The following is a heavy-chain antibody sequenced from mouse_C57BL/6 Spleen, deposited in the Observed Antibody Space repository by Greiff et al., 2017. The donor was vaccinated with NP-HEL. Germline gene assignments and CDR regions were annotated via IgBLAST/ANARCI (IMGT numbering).Heavy chain of an antibody. Sequence: VQLQQSGAELVRPGASVKLSCTASGFNITDDYMHWVKQRPEQGLEWIGWIDPENGDTEYASKFQGKATITADTSSNTAYLQLSSLTSEDTAVYYCTLYDGYSWFAYWGQGTLVTVSA. CDR3: TLYDGYSWFAY. CDR1: GFNITDDY. D-gene: IGHD2-3*01. CDR2: IDPENGDT. V-gene: IGHV14-4*01. J-gene: IGHJ3*01.